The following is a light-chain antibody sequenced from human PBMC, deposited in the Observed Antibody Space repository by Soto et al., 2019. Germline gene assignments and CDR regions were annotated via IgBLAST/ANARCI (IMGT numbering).Light chain of an antibody. V-gene: IGKV3-15*01. CDR2: GAS. CDR1: QSVSSN. CDR3: QQYNNWPTWPT. J-gene: IGKJ5*01. Sequence: EIVMTQSPSTLSLSRGERAALXXRARQSVSSNLAWYQQKPGQATRLLXXGASTRATGIPARFIGSESGTDFTLTISSLQSEDFAVYYCQQYNNWPTWPTFGQGTRLEIK.